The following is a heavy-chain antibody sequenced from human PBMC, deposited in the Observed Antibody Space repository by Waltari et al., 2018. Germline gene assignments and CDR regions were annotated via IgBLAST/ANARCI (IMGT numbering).Heavy chain of an antibody. CDR3: ARVATKTYSSPVPGRPYYYGMDV. V-gene: IGHV3-74*01. D-gene: IGHD3-22*01. J-gene: IGHJ6*02. CDR2: SNSDGSSP. Sequence: EEQLVESGGGLAQPGESLRLSCAASGFTFSRYWMDWVRQAPGKGLVWVSRSNSDGSSPTYADSGKGRFTISRDNGKNTLDVQMNRLRAEDTAVYYCARVATKTYSSPVPGRPYYYGMDVWGQGTTVTVSS. CDR1: GFTFSRYW.